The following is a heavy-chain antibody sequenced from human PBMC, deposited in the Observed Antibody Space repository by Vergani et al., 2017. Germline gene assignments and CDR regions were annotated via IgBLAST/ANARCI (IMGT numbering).Heavy chain of an antibody. CDR3: AKGSGFASPFNS. CDR1: GYTFTSYY. D-gene: IGHD5-12*01. Sequence: QVQLVQSGAEVKKPGASVKVSCKASGYTFTSYYMHWVRQAPGQRLEWMGAIIPIFGTTNYAPKFQGRVSITADESTNVVYMELNRLKSEDTALYFCAKGSGFASPFNSWGQGSPVIVSS. V-gene: IGHV1-69*01. CDR2: IIPIFGTT. J-gene: IGHJ4*02.